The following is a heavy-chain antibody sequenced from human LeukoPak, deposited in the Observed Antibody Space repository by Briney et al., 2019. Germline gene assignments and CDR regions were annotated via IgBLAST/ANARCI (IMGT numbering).Heavy chain of an antibody. Sequence: PGGSLRLSCAASGFTFSSYGMHWVRQAPGKGLEWVAFIRYDGSNKYYADSVKGRFTISRDNSKNTLYLQMNSLRAEDTAVYYCAKGDCSGGSCYFEPIYFDYWGQGTLVTVSS. CDR1: GFTFSSYG. CDR2: IRYDGSNK. CDR3: AKGDCSGGSCYFEPIYFDY. J-gene: IGHJ4*02. V-gene: IGHV3-30*02. D-gene: IGHD2-15*01.